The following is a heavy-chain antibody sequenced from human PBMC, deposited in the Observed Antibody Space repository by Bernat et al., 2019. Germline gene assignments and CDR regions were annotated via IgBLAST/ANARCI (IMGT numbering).Heavy chain of an antibody. CDR1: GGSFSGYY. CDR3: ARSRQQWDFDL. J-gene: IGHJ2*01. V-gene: IGHV4-34*01. CDR2: INHSGST. Sequence: QVQLQQWGAGLLKPSETLSLTCAVYGGSFSGYYWSWIRQPPGKGLDWIGEINHSGSTNYNPSLKSRVTISVDTSKNQFSLKLSSVTAADTAVYYCARSRQQWDFDLWGRGTLVTVSS. D-gene: IGHD6-13*01.